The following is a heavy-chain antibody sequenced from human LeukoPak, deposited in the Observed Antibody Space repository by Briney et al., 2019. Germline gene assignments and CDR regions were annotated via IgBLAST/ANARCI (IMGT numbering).Heavy chain of an antibody. CDR3: AKDRPDPYFDY. CDR1: GFTFSSYG. CDR2: IRSDGSVE. V-gene: IGHV3-30*02. J-gene: IGHJ4*02. Sequence: GGALRLSCAASGFTFSSYGMHWVRQAPDKGLEWVAFIRSDGSVEYYADSVKGRFTISRDNSKNTLYLQMNSLRTDDTAVYYCAKDRPDPYFDYWGQGTLVTVSS.